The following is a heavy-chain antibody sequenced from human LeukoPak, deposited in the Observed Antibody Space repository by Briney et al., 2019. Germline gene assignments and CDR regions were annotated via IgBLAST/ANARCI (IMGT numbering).Heavy chain of an antibody. V-gene: IGHV3-30-3*01. J-gene: IGHJ4*02. D-gene: IGHD3-22*01. CDR2: ISYDGSNK. CDR1: GFTFSSYA. CDR3: ARLIEKTYYYDSSGTGY. Sequence: PGESLRLSCAASGFTFSSYAMHWVRQAPGKGLEWVAVISYDGSNKYYADSVKGRFTISRDNSKNTLYLQMNSLRAEDTAVYYCARLIEKTYYYDSSGTGYWGQGTLVTVSS.